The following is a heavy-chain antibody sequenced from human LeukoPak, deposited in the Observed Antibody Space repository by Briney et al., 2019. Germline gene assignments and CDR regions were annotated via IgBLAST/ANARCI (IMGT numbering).Heavy chain of an antibody. J-gene: IGHJ4*02. CDR2: MNPNSGNT. Sequence: ASVKVSCKASGYTFTSYDINWVRQATGQGLEWMGWMNPNSGNTGYAQKFQGRVTMTRNTSISTANMELSSLRSEDTAVYYCASLDILTGNFDYWGQGTLVTVSS. D-gene: IGHD3-9*01. CDR3: ASLDILTGNFDY. V-gene: IGHV1-8*01. CDR1: GYTFTSYD.